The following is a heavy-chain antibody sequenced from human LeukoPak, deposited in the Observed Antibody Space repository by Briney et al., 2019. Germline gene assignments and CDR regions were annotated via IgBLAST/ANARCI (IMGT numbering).Heavy chain of an antibody. V-gene: IGHV3-7*01. J-gene: IGHJ4*02. CDR3: ARSAGSSGWYEGYYFDY. CDR2: IKQDGSGR. D-gene: IGHD6-13*01. Sequence: GGSLRLSCAASGFTFSRYWMSWGRQAPGKGLEWVSHIKQDGSGRYYVDSVKGRFTISRDNAKISLYLQMNSLRAEDTAIYYCARSAGSSGWYEGYYFDYWGQGTLVTVSS. CDR1: GFTFSRYW.